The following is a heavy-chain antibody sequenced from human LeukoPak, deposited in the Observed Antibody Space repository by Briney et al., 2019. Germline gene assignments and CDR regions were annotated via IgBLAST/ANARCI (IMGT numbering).Heavy chain of an antibody. Sequence: SETLSLTCTVSGGSINNYYWNWIRQPPGKELEWIGFIYYSGSTNYSPSLKSRVTISVDTSKNQFSLKLSSVTAADTAVYYCARGESGNHAGFFDIWGQGTMVTVSS. CDR3: ARGESGNHAGFFDI. CDR1: GGSINNYY. V-gene: IGHV4-59*01. D-gene: IGHD1-14*01. CDR2: IYYSGST. J-gene: IGHJ3*02.